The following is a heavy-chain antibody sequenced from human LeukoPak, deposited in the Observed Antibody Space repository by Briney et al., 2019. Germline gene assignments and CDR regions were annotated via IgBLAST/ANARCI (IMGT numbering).Heavy chain of an antibody. Sequence: GGSLRLSCAASGFTLSDYYMSWIRQAPGKGLEWVSYISSSSSYTNYADSVKGRFTISRDNAKNSLYLQMNSLRAEDTAVYYCARDYYGSGRTLIFDYWGQGTLVTVSS. CDR1: GFTLSDYY. CDR3: ARDYYGSGRTLIFDY. V-gene: IGHV3-11*05. D-gene: IGHD3-10*01. CDR2: ISSSSSYT. J-gene: IGHJ4*02.